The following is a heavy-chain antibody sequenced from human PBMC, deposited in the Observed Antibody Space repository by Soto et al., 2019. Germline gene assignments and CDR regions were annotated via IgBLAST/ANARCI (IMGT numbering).Heavy chain of an antibody. CDR1: GGSIRIYY. CDR3: ARRWGPTFDY. D-gene: IGHD1-26*01. J-gene: IGHJ4*02. Sequence: PSGTLSLTCTVSGGSIRIYYWSWIRQPPGKGLEWIGYIYYSGSTNYNPSLKSRVTISVDTPKNQFSLKLSSVTAADTAVYYCARRWGPTFDYWGQGTLVTVSS. V-gene: IGHV4-59*01. CDR2: IYYSGST.